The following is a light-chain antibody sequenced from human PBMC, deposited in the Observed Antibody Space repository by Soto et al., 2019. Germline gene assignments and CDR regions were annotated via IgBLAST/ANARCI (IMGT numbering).Light chain of an antibody. CDR3: QHTLKWPPT. Sequence: EIVMTQSPATLSVSPGERATLSCRASQSVSSNLAWYQQKPGQAPRLLIYDASNRATGIPARFSGSGSATEFTLTISSLQYEDFALYYCQHTLKWPPTFGQGTKVDI. CDR2: DAS. CDR1: QSVSSN. J-gene: IGKJ1*01. V-gene: IGKV3D-15*01.